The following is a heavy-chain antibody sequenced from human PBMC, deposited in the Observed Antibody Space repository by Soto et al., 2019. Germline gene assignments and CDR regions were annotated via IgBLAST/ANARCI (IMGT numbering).Heavy chain of an antibody. D-gene: IGHD6-13*01. CDR3: ARDAQQLVSDFDY. J-gene: IGHJ4*02. V-gene: IGHV3-7*05. Sequence: GSLRLSCAASGFTFSSYWMSWVRQAPGKGLEWVANIKQDGSEKYYVDSVKGRFTISRDNAKNSLYLQMNSLRAEDTAVYYCARDAQQLVSDFDYWGQGTLVTVSS. CDR2: IKQDGSEK. CDR1: GFTFSSYW.